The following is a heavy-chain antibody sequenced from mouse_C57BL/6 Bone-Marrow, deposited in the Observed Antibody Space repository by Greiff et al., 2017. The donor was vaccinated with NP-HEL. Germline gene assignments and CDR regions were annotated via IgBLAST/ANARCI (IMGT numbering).Heavy chain of an antibody. CDR3: ARYPDYYYGSSNAMDY. CDR2: IYPGSGST. D-gene: IGHD1-1*01. Sequence: QVQLQQPGAELVKPGASVKMSCKASGYTFTSYWITWVKPRPGQGLEWIGDIYPGSGSTNYNEKFKSKAKLTVDTSSSTAYMQLSSLTSDDSAVYYCARYPDYYYGSSNAMDYWGQGTSVTVSS. J-gene: IGHJ4*01. V-gene: IGHV1-55*01. CDR1: GYTFTSYW.